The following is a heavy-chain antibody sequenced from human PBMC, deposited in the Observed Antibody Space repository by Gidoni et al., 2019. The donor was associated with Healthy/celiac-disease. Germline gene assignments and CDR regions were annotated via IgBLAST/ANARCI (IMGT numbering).Heavy chain of an antibody. CDR2: INPNSGGT. CDR1: GYTFTGYY. D-gene: IGHD3-3*01. V-gene: IGHV1-2*02. J-gene: IGHJ4*02. CDR3: ARQEGTYYDFWSGYYTPPPD. Sequence: GASVKVSCKASGYTFTGYYMHWVRQAPGQGLEWMGWINPNSGGTNYAQKFQGRVTMTRDTSISTAYMGLSRLRSDDTAVYYCARQEGTYYDFWSGYYTPPPDWGQGTLVTVSS.